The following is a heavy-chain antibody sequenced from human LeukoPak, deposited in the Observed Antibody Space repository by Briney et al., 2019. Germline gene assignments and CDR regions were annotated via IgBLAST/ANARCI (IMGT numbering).Heavy chain of an antibody. Sequence: SETLSLTCTVSGGSISSYYWSWIRQPPGKGLGWIGNIYYSGSTNYNPSLKSRVTISGDTSKNQFSLKLSSVTAADTAVYYCARGAYYESSGFFDYWGQGTLVIVSS. CDR2: IYYSGST. CDR1: GGSISSYY. J-gene: IGHJ4*02. D-gene: IGHD3-22*01. CDR3: ARGAYYESSGFFDY. V-gene: IGHV4-59*01.